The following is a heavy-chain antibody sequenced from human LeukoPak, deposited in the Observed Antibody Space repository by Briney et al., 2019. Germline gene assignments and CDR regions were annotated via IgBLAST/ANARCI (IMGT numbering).Heavy chain of an antibody. J-gene: IGHJ4*02. V-gene: IGHV3-7*05. CDR1: GFTFSSYA. CDR2: IKEDGSEK. D-gene: IGHD1-26*01. CDR3: ARERSYYGSTSY. Sequence: PGGSLRLSCAASGFTFSSYAMSWVRQAPGKGLEWVANIKEDGSEKDYVDSVKGRFTISRDNAKNSLYLQMNSLRAEDTAVYYCARERSYYGSTSYWGQGTLVTVAS.